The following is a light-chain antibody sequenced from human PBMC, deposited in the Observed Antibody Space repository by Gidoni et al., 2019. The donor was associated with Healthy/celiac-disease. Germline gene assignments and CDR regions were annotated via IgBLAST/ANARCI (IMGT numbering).Light chain of an antibody. CDR1: QNVLYSSNNKNY. J-gene: IGKJ2*01. CDR3: QQYYSTPQT. CDR2: WAA. V-gene: IGKV4-1*01. Sequence: DIVMTQSPDSLAVSLGERATINCKSSQNVLYSSNNKNYLAWYQQKPGQPPKLLIYWAATRESGVPDRFSGSGSVTDFTLTITSLQAEDVAVYYCQQYYSTPQTFGQGTKLEIK.